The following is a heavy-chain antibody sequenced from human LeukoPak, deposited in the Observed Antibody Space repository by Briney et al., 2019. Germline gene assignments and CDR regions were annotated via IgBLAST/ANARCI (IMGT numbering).Heavy chain of an antibody. Sequence: GGSLRLSCTAAGFSLSMYWVSWVRQAPGKGLEWVANIRSDGVEKYYVDSVRGRFTISTDTAKNTLYLQMNSLGADDTAVYYCAREFTGYGNTDYWGRGTLVTVSS. D-gene: IGHD5-12*01. CDR1: GFSLSMYW. J-gene: IGHJ4*02. V-gene: IGHV3-7*05. CDR3: AREFTGYGNTDY. CDR2: IRSDGVEK.